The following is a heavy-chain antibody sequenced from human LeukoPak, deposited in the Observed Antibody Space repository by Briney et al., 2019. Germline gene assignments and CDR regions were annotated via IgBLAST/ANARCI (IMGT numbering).Heavy chain of an antibody. CDR3: ARAKVLRYFDY. Sequence: PSETLSLTCAVSGGSFSGYYWSWIRQPPGKGLEWIGEINHSGSTNYNPSLKSRVTISVDTSKNQFSLKLSSVTAADTAVYYCARAKVLRYFDYWGQGTLVTVSS. CDR1: GGSFSGYY. CDR2: INHSGST. V-gene: IGHV4-34*01. J-gene: IGHJ4*02.